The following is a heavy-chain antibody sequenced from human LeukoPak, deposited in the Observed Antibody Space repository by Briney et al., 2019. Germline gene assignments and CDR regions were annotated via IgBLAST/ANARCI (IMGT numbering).Heavy chain of an antibody. J-gene: IGHJ6*03. V-gene: IGHV4-59*08. CDR3: ARHIGGGIEDMDV. CDR1: GGSIGTYY. D-gene: IGHD3-16*02. CDR2: IYVTGT. Sequence: TSSETLSLTCTVSGGSIGTYYWSWIRQSPGKGLEWIGYIYVTGTRCNPYLQSRVTISVDRSRNQFFLKMSSVTAADTAVYYCARHIGGGIEDMDVWGKGTKVIVSS.